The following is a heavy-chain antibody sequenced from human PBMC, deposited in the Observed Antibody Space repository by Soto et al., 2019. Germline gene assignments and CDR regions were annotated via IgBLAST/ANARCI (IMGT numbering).Heavy chain of an antibody. CDR1: GFTFSSYA. CDR2: ISYDGSNK. Sequence: QVQLVESGGGVVQPGRSLRLSCAASGFTFSSYAMHWVRQAPGKGLEWVAVISYDGSNKYYADSVKGRFTISRDNSKNTLYLQMNSLRAEDTAVYYCARSVAGRIEPDHFAYWGQGTLVTVSS. J-gene: IGHJ4*02. D-gene: IGHD6-19*01. CDR3: ARSVAGRIEPDHFAY. V-gene: IGHV3-30-3*01.